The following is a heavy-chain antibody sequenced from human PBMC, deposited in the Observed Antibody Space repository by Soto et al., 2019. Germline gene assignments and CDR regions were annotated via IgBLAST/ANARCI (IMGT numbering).Heavy chain of an antibody. J-gene: IGHJ4*02. CDR3: ARDYYKYYDSSGYYRSPAY. V-gene: IGHV3-30*03. CDR2: ISYDGSNK. Sequence: GGSLRLSCAASGFTFSSYGMHWVRQAPGKGLEWVAVISYDGSNKDYADSVKGRFTISRDNSRNTLFLQMNSLRAEDTAVYYCARDYYKYYDSSGYYRSPAYWGQGTLVTVSS. D-gene: IGHD3-22*01. CDR1: GFTFSSYG.